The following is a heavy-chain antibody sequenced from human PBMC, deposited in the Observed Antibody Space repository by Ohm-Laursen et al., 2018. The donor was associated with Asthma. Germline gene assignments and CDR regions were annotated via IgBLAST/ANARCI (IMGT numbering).Heavy chain of an antibody. D-gene: IGHD6-19*01. V-gene: IGHV3-15*01. J-gene: IGHJ4*02. CDR2: IRSKAAGGTT. CDR1: GFTFSNAW. Sequence: SLRLSCAASGFTFSNAWMSWVRQAPGKGLEWVGRIRSKAAGGTTDYAAPVKGRFTISRDDSKNTLYLQMNSLKTEDTAVYYCTTLGIAVAGTLDYWGQGTLVTVSS. CDR3: TTLGIAVAGTLDY.